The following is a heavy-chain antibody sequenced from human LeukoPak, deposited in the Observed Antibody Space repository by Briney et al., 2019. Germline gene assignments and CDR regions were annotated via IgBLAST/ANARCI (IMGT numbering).Heavy chain of an antibody. Sequence: GGSLRLSCAASGFTFSSYSMNWVRQAPGKGLEWVSYISSSSSSTIYYADSVKGRFTISRDNAKNSLYLQMNSLRAEDTAVYYCASGAGIFGVGYFDYWGQGTLVTVSS. CDR1: GFTFSSYS. CDR3: ASGAGIFGVGYFDY. CDR2: ISSSSSSTI. V-gene: IGHV3-48*01. J-gene: IGHJ4*02. D-gene: IGHD3-3*01.